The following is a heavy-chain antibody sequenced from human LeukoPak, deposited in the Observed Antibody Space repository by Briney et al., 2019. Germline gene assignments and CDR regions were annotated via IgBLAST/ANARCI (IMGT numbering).Heavy chain of an antibody. CDR1: GYTFTSYG. Sequence: ASVKVSCKASGYTFTSYGISWVRQAPGQGLEWMGWISAYNGNTNYAQKLQGRVTMTTDTSTSTAYMELRSLRSDDTAVYYCARERQEGSGWYGAFDIWGQGTMVTVSS. CDR2: ISAYNGNT. D-gene: IGHD6-19*01. V-gene: IGHV1-18*01. J-gene: IGHJ3*02. CDR3: ARERQEGSGWYGAFDI.